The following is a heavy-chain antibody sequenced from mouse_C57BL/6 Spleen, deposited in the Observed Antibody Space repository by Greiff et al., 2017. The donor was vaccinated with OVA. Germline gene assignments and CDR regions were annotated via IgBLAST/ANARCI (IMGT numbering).Heavy chain of an antibody. CDR3: ARSTGTGYFDV. J-gene: IGHJ1*03. D-gene: IGHD4-1*01. V-gene: IGHV1-42*01. Sequence: EVQLQQSGPELVKPGASVKISCKASGYSFTGYYMNWVKQSPEKSLEWIGEINPSTGGTTYNQKFKAKATLTVDKSSSTAYMQLKSLTSEDSAVYYCARSTGTGYFDVWGTGTTVTVSS. CDR2: INPSTGGT. CDR1: GYSFTGYY.